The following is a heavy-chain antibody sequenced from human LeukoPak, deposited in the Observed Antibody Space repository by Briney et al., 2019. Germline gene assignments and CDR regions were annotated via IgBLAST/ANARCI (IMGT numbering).Heavy chain of an antibody. CDR3: ARHEYYYGSGSRYGPSKINFDY. D-gene: IGHD3-10*01. CDR1: GGSISSSSYY. CDR2: IYYSGST. V-gene: IGHV4-39*01. J-gene: IGHJ4*02. Sequence: PSETLSLTCTVSGGSISSSSYYWGWIRQPPGKGLEWIGSIYYSGSTYYNPSLKSRVTISVDTSKNQFSLKLSSVTAADTAVCYCARHEYYYGSGSRYGPSKINFDYWGQGTLVTVSS.